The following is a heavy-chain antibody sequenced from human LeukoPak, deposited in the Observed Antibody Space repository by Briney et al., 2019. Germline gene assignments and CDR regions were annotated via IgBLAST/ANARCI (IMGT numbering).Heavy chain of an antibody. CDR3: ARGPIGWFDP. CDR2: IYYSGST. V-gene: IGHV4-39*07. Sequence: SETLSLTCTVSGGSISSGSYYWGWIRQPPGKGLEWIGSIYYSGSTYYNPSLKSRVTISVDTSKNQFSLKLSSVTAADTAVYYCARGPIGWFDPWGQGTLVTVSS. CDR1: GGSISSGSYY. J-gene: IGHJ5*02.